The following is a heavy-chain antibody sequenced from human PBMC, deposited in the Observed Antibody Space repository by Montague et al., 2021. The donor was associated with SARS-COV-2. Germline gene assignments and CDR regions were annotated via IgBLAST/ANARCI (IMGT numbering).Heavy chain of an antibody. Sequence: SETLSLTCAVYGASSSNYYWGRIRQSPGKGLEWVGEINHSGYTDYNPSLESRLTISLDSSKKQFSLKMTSVTAADTAIYYCASAPRYSFGFWAYWGQGTLVSVSS. CDR2: INHSGYT. D-gene: IGHD5-12*01. CDR1: GASSSNYY. CDR3: ASAPRYSFGFWAY. V-gene: IGHV4-34*01. J-gene: IGHJ4*02.